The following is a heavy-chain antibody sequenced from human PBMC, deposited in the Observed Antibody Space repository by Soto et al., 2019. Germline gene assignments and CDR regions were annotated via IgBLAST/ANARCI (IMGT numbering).Heavy chain of an antibody. CDR3: ARESRGFFHN. CDR1: GFTFSSYN. D-gene: IGHD3-3*01. J-gene: IGHJ4*02. V-gene: IGHV3-48*02. Sequence: EVQLVESGGGLVQPGGSLRLSCAASGFTFSSYNMNWVRQAPGKGLEWVSYISTSSSTIYYADSVKGRFTISRDNAKXXXXXXVNSLRDEDTALYYCARESRGFFHNWGQGTLVTVSS. CDR2: ISTSSSTI.